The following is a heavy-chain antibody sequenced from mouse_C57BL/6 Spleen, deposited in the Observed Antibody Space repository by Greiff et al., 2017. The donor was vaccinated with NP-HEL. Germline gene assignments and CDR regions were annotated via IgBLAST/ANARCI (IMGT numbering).Heavy chain of an antibody. D-gene: IGHD4-1*01. CDR1: GYSITSGYY. CDR2: ISYDGSN. V-gene: IGHV3-6*01. CDR3: ARDSGTEYFDY. J-gene: IGHJ2*01. Sequence: EVKLMESGPGLVKPSQSLSLTCSVTGYSITSGYYWNWIRQFPGNKLEWMGYISYDGSNNYNPSLKNRISITRDTSKNQFFLKLNSVTTEDTATYYCARDSGTEYFDYWGQGTTLTVSS.